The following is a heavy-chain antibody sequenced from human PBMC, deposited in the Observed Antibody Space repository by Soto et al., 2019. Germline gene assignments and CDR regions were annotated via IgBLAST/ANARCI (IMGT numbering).Heavy chain of an antibody. J-gene: IGHJ2*01. CDR2: IYYSGST. V-gene: IGHV4-31*03. CDR1: GGSISSGGYY. Sequence: QVQLQESGPGLVKPSQTLSLPCTVSGGSISSGGYYWSWIRQHPGKGLEWIGSIYYSGSTYYNPSLKSRVTRSGDTSKTQFSLKLSSVTAADTAVYYCATDGDYHNTWYFDLWGRGTLVTVSS. D-gene: IGHD4-17*01. CDR3: ATDGDYHNTWYFDL.